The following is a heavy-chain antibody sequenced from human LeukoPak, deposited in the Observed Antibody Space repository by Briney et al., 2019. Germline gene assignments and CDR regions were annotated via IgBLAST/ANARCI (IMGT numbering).Heavy chain of an antibody. V-gene: IGHV3-9*01. J-gene: IGHJ6*02. CDR3: AKDLTPGYCSSTSCHYYGMDV. CDR1: GFTFDDYA. CDR2: ISWNSGNI. Sequence: GRSLRLSCAASGFTFDDYAMHWVRQAPGKGLEWVSGISWNSGNIGYADSVKGRFTISRDNANNSLYLQMNSLRAEDTALYYCAKDLTPGYCSSTSCHYYGMDVWGQGTTVTVSS. D-gene: IGHD2-2*01.